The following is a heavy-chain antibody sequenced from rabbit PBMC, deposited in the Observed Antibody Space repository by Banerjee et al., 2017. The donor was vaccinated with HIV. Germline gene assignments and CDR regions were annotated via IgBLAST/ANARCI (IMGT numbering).Heavy chain of an antibody. J-gene: IGHJ4*01. Sequence: QSLEESGGDLVKPGASLTLTCTASGFSFNNYYMCWVRQAPGKGLEWIGCVDTGGGKTDYADWAKGRFTISKTSSTTVTLQMTSLTAADTATYFCARAPSYAGYGYAIPNYFNLWGQGTLVTDS. V-gene: IGHV1S40*01. D-gene: IGHD6-1*01. CDR3: ARAPSYAGYGYAIPNYFNL. CDR1: GFSFNNYY. CDR2: VDTGGGKT.